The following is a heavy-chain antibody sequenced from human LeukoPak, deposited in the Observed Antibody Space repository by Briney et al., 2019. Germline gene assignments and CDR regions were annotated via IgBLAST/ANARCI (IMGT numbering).Heavy chain of an antibody. V-gene: IGHV3-66*01. J-gene: IGHJ6*02. CDR2: IYTGGST. D-gene: IGHD1-1*01. CDR3: AKATTRGAAPTYYYYGMDV. CDR1: GFTVSNYY. Sequence: PGGSLRLSCAASGFTVSNYYMNWVRQAPGKGLEWVSVIYTGGSTYYADSVKGRFTISRDNSKNTLFLQMNSLRAEDTAVYYCAKATTRGAAPTYYYYGMDVWGHGTTVIVSS.